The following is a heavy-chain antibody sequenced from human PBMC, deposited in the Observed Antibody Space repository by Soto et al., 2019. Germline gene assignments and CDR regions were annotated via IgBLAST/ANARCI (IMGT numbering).Heavy chain of an antibody. J-gene: IGHJ5*02. D-gene: IGHD2-15*01. Sequence: ASVKVSCKASGYTFTGYYMHWVRQAPGQGLEWMGWINPNSGGTNYAQKFQGRVTMTRDTSISTAYMELSRLGSDDTAVYYCARGRRYCSGGSCLISWFDPWGQGTLVTVSS. CDR1: GYTFTGYY. CDR2: INPNSGGT. V-gene: IGHV1-2*02. CDR3: ARGRRYCSGGSCLISWFDP.